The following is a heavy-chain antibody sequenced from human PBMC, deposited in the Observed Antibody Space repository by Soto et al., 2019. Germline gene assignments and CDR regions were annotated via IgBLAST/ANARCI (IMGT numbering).Heavy chain of an antibody. V-gene: IGHV3-23*01. Sequence: PGGSLRLSCAASGFTFSGYAMSWVRQAPGKGLEWVSVIHGGGNSAYYADSVKGRFTISRDNSKNTLYLQMNSLRAEDTAVYYCARNYYDSGGGFDYWGQGTLVTVSS. CDR3: ARNYYDSGGGFDY. CDR1: GFTFSGYA. CDR2: IHGGGNSA. D-gene: IGHD3-22*01. J-gene: IGHJ4*02.